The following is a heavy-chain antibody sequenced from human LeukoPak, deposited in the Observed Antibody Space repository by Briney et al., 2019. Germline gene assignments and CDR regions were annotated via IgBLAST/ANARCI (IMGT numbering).Heavy chain of an antibody. Sequence: SETLSLTCTVSGVSISSYYWSWIRQPPGKGLEWIGYIYYSGSTNYNPSLKSRVTISVDTSKNQFSLKLSSVTAADTAVYYCARGVVPAAKFDYWGQGTLVTVSS. CDR1: GVSISSYY. D-gene: IGHD2-2*01. CDR2: IYYSGST. V-gene: IGHV4-59*01. CDR3: ARGVVPAAKFDY. J-gene: IGHJ4*02.